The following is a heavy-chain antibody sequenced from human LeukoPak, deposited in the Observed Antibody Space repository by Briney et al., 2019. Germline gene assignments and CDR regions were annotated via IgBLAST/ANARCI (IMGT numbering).Heavy chain of an antibody. CDR2: ISAYNGNT. Sequence: GASVKVSCKASGYTFTSYGISWVRQAPGQGLEWMGWISAYNGNTNYAQKLQGRVTMTTDTSTSTAYMELRSLRSDDTAVYYCARDLGRDLVVVPAAPNNDAFDIWGQGTMVTVSS. CDR3: ARDLGRDLVVVPAAPNNDAFDI. D-gene: IGHD2-2*01. V-gene: IGHV1-18*01. CDR1: GYTFTSYG. J-gene: IGHJ3*02.